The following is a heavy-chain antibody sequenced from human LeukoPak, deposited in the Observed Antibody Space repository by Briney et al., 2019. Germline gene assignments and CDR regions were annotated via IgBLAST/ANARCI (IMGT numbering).Heavy chain of an antibody. Sequence: TPSETLSLTCTVSGYSISSGYYWGWIRQPPGQGLEWIGSIYHSGSTYYNPSLKSRVTISVDTSKNQFSLKLSSVTAADTAVYYCATNFKYGDPNRPYFDYWGQGTLVTVSS. D-gene: IGHD4-17*01. J-gene: IGHJ4*02. V-gene: IGHV4-38-2*02. CDR2: IYHSGST. CDR3: ATNFKYGDPNRPYFDY. CDR1: GYSISSGYY.